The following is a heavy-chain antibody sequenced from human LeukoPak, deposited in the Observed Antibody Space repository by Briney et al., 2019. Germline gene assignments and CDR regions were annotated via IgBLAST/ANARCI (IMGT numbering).Heavy chain of an antibody. D-gene: IGHD3-10*01. V-gene: IGHV1-18*04. Sequence: ASVKVSCKASGYTFTGYYMHWVRQAPGQGLEWMGWISAYNGNTNYAQKLQGRVTMTTDTSTSTAYMELRSLRSDDTAVYYCAIEVRGVIDYWGQGTLVTVSS. J-gene: IGHJ4*02. CDR1: GYTFTGYY. CDR3: AIEVRGVIDY. CDR2: ISAYNGNT.